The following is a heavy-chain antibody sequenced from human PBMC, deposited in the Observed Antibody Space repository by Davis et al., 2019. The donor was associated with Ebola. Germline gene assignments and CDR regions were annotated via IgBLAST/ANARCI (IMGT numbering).Heavy chain of an antibody. CDR1: GDSMSDYY. D-gene: IGHD2-2*01. V-gene: IGHV4-59*01. CDR2: IYYSGTT. CDR3: AIGGAFCTTTSCYERVFGY. J-gene: IGHJ4*02. Sequence: SETLSLTCTVSGDSMSDYYYNWIRQPPGRGLEWIGNIYYSGTTNYNPSLKSRVTISVDTSKNHFSLKLSSVTAADTAVYYCAIGGAFCTTTSCYERVFGYWGQGTLVTVSS.